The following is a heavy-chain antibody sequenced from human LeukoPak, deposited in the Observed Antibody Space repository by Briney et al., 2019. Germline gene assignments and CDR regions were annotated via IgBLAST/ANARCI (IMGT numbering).Heavy chain of an antibody. CDR2: IYYSGST. D-gene: IGHD2-2*01. CDR1: GGSISSYY. J-gene: IGHJ5*02. Sequence: SETLSLTCTVSGGSISSYYWSWIRQPPGKGLEWIGSIYYSGSTYYNPSLKSRVTISVDTSKNQFSLKLSSVTAADTAVNYCERPVVPAAHGWFDPWGQGTLVTVSS. CDR3: ERPVVPAAHGWFDP. V-gene: IGHV4-39*01.